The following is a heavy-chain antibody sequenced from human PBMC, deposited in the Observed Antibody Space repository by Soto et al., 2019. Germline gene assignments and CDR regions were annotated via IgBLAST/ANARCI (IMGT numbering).Heavy chain of an antibody. CDR2: IYHSGDT. Sequence: QVQLQESGPGLVKPSQTLSLTCTVSGGSVSTDDHYWTWIRQPPGKGLEWIGYIYHSGDTYYNPSLKSRVTISIDTPKTQFSLKLNSVTAADTAVYYCARSTGRYWGQGTLVTVSS. J-gene: IGHJ4*02. V-gene: IGHV4-30-4*01. CDR1: GGSVSTDDHY. D-gene: IGHD2-21*01. CDR3: ARSTGRY.